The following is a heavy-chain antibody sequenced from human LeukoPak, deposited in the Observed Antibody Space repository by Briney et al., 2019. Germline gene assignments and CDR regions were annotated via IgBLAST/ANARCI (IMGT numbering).Heavy chain of an antibody. V-gene: IGHV4-39*01. D-gene: IGHD1-26*01. CDR1: GGSISSSSYY. CDR3: ARHSGTDTGNVDY. CDR2: IYYSGSA. Sequence: SETLSLTCTVSGGSISSSSYYWGWIRQPPGKGLEWIGSIYYSGSAYYNPSLKSRVTISVDTSKNQFSLKLSSVTAADTAVYYCARHSGTDTGNVDYWGQGTLVTVSS. J-gene: IGHJ4*02.